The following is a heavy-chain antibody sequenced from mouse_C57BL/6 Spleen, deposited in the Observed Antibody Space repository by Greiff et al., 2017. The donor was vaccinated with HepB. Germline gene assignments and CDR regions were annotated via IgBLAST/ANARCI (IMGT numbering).Heavy chain of an antibody. Sequence: VQLQQSGPELVKPGASVKISCKASGYTFTDYYMNWVKQSHGKSLEWIGDINPNNGGTSYNQKFKGKATLTLDKSSSTAYMELRSLTSEDSAVYYCALNWVLYAMDYWGQGTSVTVSS. J-gene: IGHJ4*01. CDR2: INPNNGGT. V-gene: IGHV1-26*01. D-gene: IGHD4-1*01. CDR3: ALNWVLYAMDY. CDR1: GYTFTDYY.